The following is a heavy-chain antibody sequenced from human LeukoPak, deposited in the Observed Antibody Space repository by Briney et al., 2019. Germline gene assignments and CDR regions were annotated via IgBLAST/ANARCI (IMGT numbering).Heavy chain of an antibody. CDR1: GFTFSSYG. V-gene: IGHV3-23*01. J-gene: IGHJ4*02. CDR3: TAVITMLRGLHTSDY. Sequence: GGSLRLSCAASGFTFSSYGMSWVRQAPGKGLEWVSAISGSGGSTYYADSVKGRFTISRDKSKNTLYLQMNSLRTEDTAIYYCTAVITMLRGLHTSDYWGQGTLVTVSS. CDR2: ISGSGGST. D-gene: IGHD3-10*01.